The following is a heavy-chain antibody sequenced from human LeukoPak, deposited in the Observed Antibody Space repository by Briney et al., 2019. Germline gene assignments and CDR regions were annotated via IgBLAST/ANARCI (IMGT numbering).Heavy chain of an antibody. CDR2: ISGSGGST. CDR1: GFTSSSYA. Sequence: GGSLRLSCAASGFTSSSYAMSWVRQAPGKGLEWVSAISGSGGSTYYADSVKGRFTISRDNSKNTLYLQMNSLKAEDTAVYYCAKWFGEFDAFDIWGQGTMVTVSS. D-gene: IGHD3-10*01. V-gene: IGHV3-23*01. J-gene: IGHJ3*02. CDR3: AKWFGEFDAFDI.